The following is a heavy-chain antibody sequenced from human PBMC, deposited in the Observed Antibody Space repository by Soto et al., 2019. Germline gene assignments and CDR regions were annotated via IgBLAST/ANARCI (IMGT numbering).Heavy chain of an antibody. J-gene: IGHJ5*02. CDR3: ARGIATGHLDP. CDR2: INPDNGNT. Sequence: ASVKVSCKASGYTFTRYTMNWVRQAPGQRLEWMGWINPDNGNTKSSQKFQDRVIITRDTSASTAYMDLSSLRSEDTAVYYCARGIATGHLDPWGQGNLVTVSS. V-gene: IGHV1-3*01. D-gene: IGHD2-15*01. CDR1: GYTFTRYT.